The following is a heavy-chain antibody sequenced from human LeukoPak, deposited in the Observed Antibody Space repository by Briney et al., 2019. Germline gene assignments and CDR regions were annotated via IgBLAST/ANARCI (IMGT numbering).Heavy chain of an antibody. CDR2: INPNSGGT. Sequence: ASVKVSCKASGYTFTGYYMHWVRQAPGQGLEWMGWINPNSGGTNYAQKFQGWVTMTRDTSISTAYMELSRLRSDDTAVYYCARDSPFYYYGMDVWGQGTTVTVSS. CDR1: GYTFTGYY. J-gene: IGHJ6*02. CDR3: ARDSPFYYYGMDV. V-gene: IGHV1-2*04.